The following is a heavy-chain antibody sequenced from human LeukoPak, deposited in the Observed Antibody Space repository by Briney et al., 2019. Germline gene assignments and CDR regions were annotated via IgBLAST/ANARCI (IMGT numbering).Heavy chain of an antibody. D-gene: IGHD2-2*01. J-gene: IGHJ4*02. CDR1: GFTFSSYA. Sequence: GGSLRLSCAASGFTFSSYAMHWVRQAPGKGLEWVAVISYDGSNKYYADSVKGRFTVSRDNSKNTLYLQMNSLRAEDTAVYYCARVTLPYRYCSSTSCYLDYWGQGTLVTVSS. CDR3: ARVTLPYRYCSSTSCYLDY. V-gene: IGHV3-30-3*01. CDR2: ISYDGSNK.